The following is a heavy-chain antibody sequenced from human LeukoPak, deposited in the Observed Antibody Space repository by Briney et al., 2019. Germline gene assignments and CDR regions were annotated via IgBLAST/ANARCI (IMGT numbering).Heavy chain of an antibody. Sequence: SETLPLTCAVYGGSFSGYYWSWIRQPPGKGLEWIGEINHSGSTNYNPSLKSRVTISVDTSKNQFSLKLSSVTAADTAVYYCAREGGIAAAARFDYWGQGTLVTVSS. CDR3: AREGGIAAAARFDY. V-gene: IGHV4-34*01. CDR2: INHSGST. CDR1: GGSFSGYY. D-gene: IGHD6-13*01. J-gene: IGHJ4*02.